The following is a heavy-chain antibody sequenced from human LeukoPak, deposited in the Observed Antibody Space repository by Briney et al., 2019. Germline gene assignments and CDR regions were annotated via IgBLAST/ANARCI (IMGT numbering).Heavy chain of an antibody. Sequence: PGGSLRLSCAASGFTFSSYSMNWVRQAPGKGLEWVSYISSSSSTIYYADSVKGRFTISRDNAKNSLYLQMNSLRAEDTAVYYCARDGSSSGWYKVSGYWGQGTLVTVSS. CDR3: ARDGSSSGWYKVSGY. J-gene: IGHJ4*02. V-gene: IGHV3-48*01. CDR2: ISSSSSTI. D-gene: IGHD6-19*01. CDR1: GFTFSSYS.